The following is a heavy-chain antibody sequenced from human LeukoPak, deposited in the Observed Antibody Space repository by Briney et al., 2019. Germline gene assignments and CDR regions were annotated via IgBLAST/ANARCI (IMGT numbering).Heavy chain of an antibody. D-gene: IGHD6-19*01. Sequence: SETLSLTCTVSGGSISSYYWSWIRQPPGKGLEWIGYIYYSGSTNYNPSLKSRVTISVDTSKNQFSLKLSSVTAADTAVYYCARDPYSSGWRYFDYWGQGTLVTVSS. V-gene: IGHV4-59*01. CDR2: IYYSGST. J-gene: IGHJ4*02. CDR3: ARDPYSSGWRYFDY. CDR1: GGSISSYY.